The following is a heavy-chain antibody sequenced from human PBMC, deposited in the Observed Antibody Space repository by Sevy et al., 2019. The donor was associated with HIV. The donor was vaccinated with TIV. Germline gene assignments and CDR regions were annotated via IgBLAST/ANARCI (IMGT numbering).Heavy chain of an antibody. CDR2: INSDGSST. CDR3: ASVHQDSSGYFLYYYYYGMDV. D-gene: IGHD3-22*01. Sequence: GGSLRLSCAASGFTFSSYWMHWVRQAPGKGLVWVSRINSDGSSTSYGDSVKGRFTISRDNAKNTLYLQMNSLGAEDTAVYYCASVHQDSSGYFLYYYYYGMDVWGQGTTVTVSS. V-gene: IGHV3-74*01. CDR1: GFTFSSYW. J-gene: IGHJ6*02.